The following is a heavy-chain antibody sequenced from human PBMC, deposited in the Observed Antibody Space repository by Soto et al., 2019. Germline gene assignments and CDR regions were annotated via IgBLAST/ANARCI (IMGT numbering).Heavy chain of an antibody. CDR1: GFTFSSYA. Sequence: GGSLRLSCAASGFTFSSYAMSWVRQAPGKGLEWVSAISGSGGSTYYADSVKGRFTISRDNSKNTLYLQMNSLRAEDTAVYYCAKXTNYDFWSGSLYYGMDVWGQGTTVTVSS. V-gene: IGHV3-23*01. CDR3: AKXTNYDFWSGSLYYGMDV. J-gene: IGHJ6*02. CDR2: ISGSGGST. D-gene: IGHD3-3*01.